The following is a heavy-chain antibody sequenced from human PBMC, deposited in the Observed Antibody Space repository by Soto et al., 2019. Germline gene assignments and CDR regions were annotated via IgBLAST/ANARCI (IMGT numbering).Heavy chain of an antibody. V-gene: IGHV3-74*01. D-gene: IGHD6-19*01. CDR1: GLTFSSYG. Sequence: EVQLVESGGGLVQPGGSLRLSCAASGLTFSSYGMHWVRQAPGKGLVWVSRISTDGSVTTYADSVKGRFTISRDNAKNTLYLLMNSLRPEDTAVYYCARAPYSSGWWGFDYWGQGPLVNVSS. CDR2: ISTDGSVT. CDR3: ARAPYSSGWWGFDY. J-gene: IGHJ4*02.